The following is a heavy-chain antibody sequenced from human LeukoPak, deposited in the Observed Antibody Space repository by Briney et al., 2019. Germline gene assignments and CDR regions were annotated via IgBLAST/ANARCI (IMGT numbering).Heavy chain of an antibody. D-gene: IGHD1-26*01. CDR1: GYTFTSYA. V-gene: IGHV1-3*01. Sequence: ASVKVSCKASGYTFTSYAMHWVHQAPGQRLEWMGWINAGNGNTKYSQKFQGRVTITRDTSASTAYMELSSLRSEDTAVYYCARSRYSGSFRYYFDYWGQGTLVTVSS. CDR3: ARSRYSGSFRYYFDY. J-gene: IGHJ4*02. CDR2: INAGNGNT.